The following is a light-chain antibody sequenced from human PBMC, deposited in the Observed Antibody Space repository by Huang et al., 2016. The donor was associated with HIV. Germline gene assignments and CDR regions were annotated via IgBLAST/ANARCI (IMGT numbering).Light chain of an antibody. CDR2: GAS. V-gene: IGKV3-15*01. J-gene: IGKJ1*01. CDR3: QQYNNWLA. CDR1: QTVNSN. Sequence: EIVMTQSPATLSVSPGERATLSCRTSQTVNSNLAWYQHKPGQAPRLLIYGASARATGDPARVSGSGSGTKFTLTISSLQSEDFAVYYCQQYNNWLAFGQGTKVEIK.